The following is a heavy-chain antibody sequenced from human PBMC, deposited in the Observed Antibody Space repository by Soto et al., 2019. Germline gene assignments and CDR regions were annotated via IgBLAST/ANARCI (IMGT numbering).Heavy chain of an antibody. CDR1: GGTFSSYA. CDR2: IIPIFGTA. Sequence: SVKVSCKASGGTFSSYAISWVRQAPGQGLEWMGGIIPIFGTANYAQKFQGRVTITADESTSTAYMELSSLRSEDTAVYYCARNRRDGYNLAHYYYGMDVWGQGTTVTVSS. CDR3: ARNRRDGYNLAHYYYGMDV. V-gene: IGHV1-69*13. D-gene: IGHD5-12*01. J-gene: IGHJ6*02.